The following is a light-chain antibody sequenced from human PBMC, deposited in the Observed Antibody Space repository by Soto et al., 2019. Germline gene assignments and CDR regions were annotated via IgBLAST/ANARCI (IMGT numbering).Light chain of an antibody. J-gene: IGLJ2*01. CDR3: TSYTSASTLV. Sequence: QSALTQPASVSGSPGQSITISCTGTSDDIGANNYVSWYQHHPGKAPKILIYEAANRPSGISHRSSGSKSGNTASLTIPGRQAEDEADYFCTSYTSASTLVFGGGTQLTVL. CDR1: SDDIGANNY. V-gene: IGLV2-14*01. CDR2: EAA.